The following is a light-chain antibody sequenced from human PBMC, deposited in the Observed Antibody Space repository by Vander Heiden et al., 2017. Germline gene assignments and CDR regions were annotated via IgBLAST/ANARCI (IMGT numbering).Light chain of an antibody. CDR2: RDA. J-gene: IGLJ3*02. V-gene: IGLV1-44*01. CDR3: ATWDDSRNDWV. Sequence: QSVLTQPPSASGTPGQRVTLSCSGSRSDIGSKYVGWYQQNPGTSPKLLIYRDAQRPSGVPGRFSGSKSGSSAALTISGLQAEDEAEYYCATWDDSRNDWVFGGGTKLTVL. CDR1: RSDIGSKY.